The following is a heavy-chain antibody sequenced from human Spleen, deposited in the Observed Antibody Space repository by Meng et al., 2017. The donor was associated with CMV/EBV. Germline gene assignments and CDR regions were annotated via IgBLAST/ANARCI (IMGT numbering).Heavy chain of an antibody. Sequence: GSLRLSCTVSGYSISSGYYWGWIRQSPGKGLERIGNIYHSGNTYYNPSLKSRVTISVDTSKNQFSLKLSSVTAADTAVYYCASHGDYYYYYGMDVWGQGTTVTVSS. CDR1: GYSISSGYY. CDR2: IYHSGNT. V-gene: IGHV4-38-2*02. CDR3: ASHGDYYYYYGMDV. J-gene: IGHJ6*02. D-gene: IGHD3-3*01.